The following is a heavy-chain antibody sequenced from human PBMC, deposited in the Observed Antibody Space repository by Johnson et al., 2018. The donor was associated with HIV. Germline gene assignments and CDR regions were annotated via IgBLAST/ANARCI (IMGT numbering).Heavy chain of an antibody. CDR1: GFSFSNTW. V-gene: IGHV3-15*02. Sequence: MLLVESGGTLVKPGGSLRLSCAASGFSFSNTWLSWVRQAPGKGLEWVARIKRKSDGGTTDYAAPVKGRFSISRDDSKSTVYLQMNSLKTEDSAVYYCTTDVIVVIPIGAFDVWGQGTTVTVSS. D-gene: IGHD3-22*01. J-gene: IGHJ3*01. CDR2: IKRKSDGGTT. CDR3: TTDVIVVIPIGAFDV.